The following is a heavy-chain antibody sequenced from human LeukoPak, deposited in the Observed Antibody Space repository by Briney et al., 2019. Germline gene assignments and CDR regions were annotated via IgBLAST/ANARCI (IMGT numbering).Heavy chain of an antibody. CDR2: FDPENGEA. Sequence: ASVKVSCNVSGYSLSELSMNWVRQAPGKGLEWMGGFDPENGEAVYAQKFQGRVTMTEDTSTDTSYMELNSLKSEDTAVYYCAAGGVYDLLDNWGQGTLVTVSS. CDR3: AAGGVYDLLDN. D-gene: IGHD2-8*01. CDR1: GYSLSELS. V-gene: IGHV1-24*01. J-gene: IGHJ4*02.